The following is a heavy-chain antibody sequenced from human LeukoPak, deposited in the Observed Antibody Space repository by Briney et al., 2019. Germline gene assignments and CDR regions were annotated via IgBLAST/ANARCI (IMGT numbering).Heavy chain of an antibody. J-gene: IGHJ4*02. Sequence: PGGSLRLSCAASGFTFSSYGMHWVRQAPGKGLEWVAVIWYDGSNKYYADSVRGRFTISRDNSKNTLYLQMNSLRAEDTAVYYCATRIAALDYWGQGTLVTVSS. CDR1: GFTFSSYG. D-gene: IGHD6-13*01. CDR3: ATRIAALDY. CDR2: IWYDGSNK. V-gene: IGHV3-33*01.